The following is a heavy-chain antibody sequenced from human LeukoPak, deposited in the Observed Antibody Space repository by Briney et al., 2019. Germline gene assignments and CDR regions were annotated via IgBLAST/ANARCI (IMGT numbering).Heavy chain of an antibody. CDR2: INPNSGGT. V-gene: IGHV1-2*02. D-gene: IGHD6-13*01. CDR1: GYTFTGYY. J-gene: IGHJ4*02. Sequence: ASVKVSCKASGYTFTGYYMHWVRQAPAQGLEWMGWINPNSGGTNYAQKFQGRVTMTRDTSISTAYMELSRMRSDDTAVYYCARATAGTGYYFDYWGQGTLVTVSS. CDR3: ARATAGTGYYFDY.